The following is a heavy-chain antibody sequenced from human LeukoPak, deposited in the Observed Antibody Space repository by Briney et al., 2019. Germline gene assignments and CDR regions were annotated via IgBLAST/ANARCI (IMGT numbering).Heavy chain of an antibody. J-gene: IGHJ3*02. CDR1: GGSISSSSYY. D-gene: IGHD2-2*01. CDR3: ARDLPGVGVPAAPRRVRAFDI. V-gene: IGHV4-30-4*08. Sequence: SETLSLTCTVSGGSISSSSYYWGWIRQPPGKGLEWIGYIYYSGSTYYNPSLKSRVTISVDTSKNQFSLKLSSVTAADTAVYYCARDLPGVGVPAAPRRVRAFDIWGQGTMVTVSS. CDR2: IYYSGST.